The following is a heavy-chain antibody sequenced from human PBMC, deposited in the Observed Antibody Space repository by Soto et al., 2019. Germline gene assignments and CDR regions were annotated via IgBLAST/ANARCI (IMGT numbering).Heavy chain of an antibody. V-gene: IGHV4-39*01. Sequence: QLQLQESGPGLVKPSETLSLTCTVSGGSISSRSHYWGWIRQSPGKHLEWIGSSYYRGSTHYNPSLKTRVSLSVDTSNNQVSLKVYSVTAADTALYYCATADGFGLVTPFFEYSGQGILVTVSS. D-gene: IGHD3-3*01. J-gene: IGHJ4*02. CDR3: ATADGFGLVTPFFEY. CDR1: GGSISSRSHY. CDR2: SYYRGST.